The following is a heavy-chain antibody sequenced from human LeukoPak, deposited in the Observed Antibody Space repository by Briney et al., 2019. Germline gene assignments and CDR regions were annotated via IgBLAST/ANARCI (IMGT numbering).Heavy chain of an antibody. D-gene: IGHD3-3*01. CDR1: GGSISSSSYY. V-gene: IGHV4-39*07. CDR3: ARVSSWGPQVWWSGYSYNWFDP. J-gene: IGHJ5*02. Sequence: PSETLSLTCTVSGGSISSSSYYWGWIRQPPGKGLEWIGSIYYSGSTYYNPSLKSRVTISVDTSKNQFSLKLSSVTAADTAVYYCARVSSWGPQVWWSGYSYNWFDPWGQGTLVTVSS. CDR2: IYYSGST.